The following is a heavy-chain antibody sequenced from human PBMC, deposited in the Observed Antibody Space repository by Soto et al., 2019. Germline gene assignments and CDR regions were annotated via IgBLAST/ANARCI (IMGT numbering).Heavy chain of an antibody. CDR2: IYYSGST. CDR1: GDSISSYY. Sequence: PDTLSLTCTVFGDSISSYYWSWIRQPPGKGLEWIGYIYYSGSTNYNPSLKSRVTISVDKSKNQFSLKLSSVSAADTAVYYCARGAPVVNDYWGQGTLVTVSS. J-gene: IGHJ4*02. D-gene: IGHD3-22*01. CDR3: ARGAPVVNDY. V-gene: IGHV4-59*01.